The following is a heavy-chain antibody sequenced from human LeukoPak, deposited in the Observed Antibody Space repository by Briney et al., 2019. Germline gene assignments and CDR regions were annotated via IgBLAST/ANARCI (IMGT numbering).Heavy chain of an antibody. Sequence: GGSLRLSCAASGFTFSSFGMSWVRQAPGKGLEWVSAISSTGGTAYYADSVKGRFTISRDNSKNTLYLQINSLRAEDTAIYYCAKNGDRGAYCSGGSCYPYYYYNMDVWGKGTTVTISS. CDR2: ISSTGGTA. CDR3: AKNGDRGAYCSGGSCYPYYYYNMDV. V-gene: IGHV3-23*01. J-gene: IGHJ6*03. CDR1: GFTFSSFG. D-gene: IGHD2-15*01.